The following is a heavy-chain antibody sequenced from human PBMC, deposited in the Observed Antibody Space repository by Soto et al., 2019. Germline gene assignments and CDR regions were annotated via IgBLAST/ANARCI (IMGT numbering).Heavy chain of an antibody. Sequence: QVQLVQSGAEVKKPGASVKVSCKTSGYSFSEYHMHWVRQAPGRGLEWIGWINTNSGGATYAEKFQGRVTMTRDTSSSTAYMEVTNHTSDDTAVYYCVRVEVGVWGQGAPVTVSS. CDR1: GYSFSEYH. CDR3: VRVEVGV. J-gene: IGHJ4*02. CDR2: INTNSGGA. V-gene: IGHV1-2*02. D-gene: IGHD1-26*01.